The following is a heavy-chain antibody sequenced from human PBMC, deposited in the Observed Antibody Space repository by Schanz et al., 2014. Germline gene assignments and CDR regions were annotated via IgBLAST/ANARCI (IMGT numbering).Heavy chain of an antibody. CDR2: ISNDGSSK. Sequence: QVQLVESGGGVVQPGRSLRLSCAASGFTFSTYAMHWVRQAPGKGLEWVAYISNDGSSKYYADSVKGRFTISRDNSKNTLYLQMNSLRAEDTAVYYCAKDPYGMDVWGQGTTVTVSS. CDR3: AKDPYGMDV. CDR1: GFTFSTYA. J-gene: IGHJ6*02. V-gene: IGHV3-30*01.